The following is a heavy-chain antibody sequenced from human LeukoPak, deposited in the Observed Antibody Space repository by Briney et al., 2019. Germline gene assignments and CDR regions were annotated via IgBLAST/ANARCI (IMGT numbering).Heavy chain of an antibody. CDR1: GFDFSTYS. J-gene: IGHJ3*02. V-gene: IGHV3-21*04. D-gene: IGHD3-10*01. Sequence: PGGSLRLSCEVSGFDFSTYSMNWVRQAPGKGLEWVSSISGSSTYKFYADSVKGRFTISSDNAENSLYLQMNSLRAEDTAVYYCARSLPMARASDIWGQGTMVTVSS. CDR2: ISGSSTYK. CDR3: ARSLPMARASDI.